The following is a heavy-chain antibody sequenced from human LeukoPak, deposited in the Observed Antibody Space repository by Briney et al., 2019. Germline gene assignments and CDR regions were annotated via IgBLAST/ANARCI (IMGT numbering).Heavy chain of an antibody. CDR3: PRRLIAVAGTVVYCFDY. Sequence: PSETLSLTCTVSGGSISSSSYYWSWIRQPPGKGLEWIASIYYSGSTYYNPSLKSRVTISVDTSKNQFSLKVSSVTAADTAVYYCPRRLIAVAGTVVYCFDYWGQGTLVTVSS. CDR2: IYYSGST. CDR1: GGSISSSSYY. D-gene: IGHD6-19*01. V-gene: IGHV4-39*01. J-gene: IGHJ4*02.